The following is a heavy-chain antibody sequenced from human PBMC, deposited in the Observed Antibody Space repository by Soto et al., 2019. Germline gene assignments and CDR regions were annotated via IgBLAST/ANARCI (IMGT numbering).Heavy chain of an antibody. V-gene: IGHV1-69*01. D-gene: IGHD3-9*01. J-gene: IGHJ6*02. CDR1: GGTFSTHA. Sequence: QVQLVQSGAEVKKPGSSVRVSCKASGGTFSTHAISWVRQAPGRGPEWIGGIIPMYGSRKYAPNFQGRVNLTADASTNTAIMGVSSPRSEDTARYYCSGEPYVDYSRQNGYYGVDVWGQGTTVTVSS. CDR3: SGEPYVDYSRQNGYYGVDV. CDR2: IIPMYGSR.